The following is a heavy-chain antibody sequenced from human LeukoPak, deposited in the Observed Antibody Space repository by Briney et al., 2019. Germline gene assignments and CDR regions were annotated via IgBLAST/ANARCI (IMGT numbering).Heavy chain of an antibody. CDR1: GFTVSSNY. CDR3: AKDISGSYYDY. V-gene: IGHV3-53*01. D-gene: IGHD1-26*01. Sequence: GGSLRLSCAASGFTVSSNYMSWVRQAPGKGLEWVSVIYSGGSTYYADSVKGRFTISRDNSKNTLYLQMNSLRAEDTAVYYCAKDISGSYYDYWGQGTLVTVSS. CDR2: IYSGGST. J-gene: IGHJ4*02.